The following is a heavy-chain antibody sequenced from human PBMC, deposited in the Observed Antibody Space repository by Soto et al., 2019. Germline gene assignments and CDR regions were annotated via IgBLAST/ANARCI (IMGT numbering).Heavy chain of an antibody. CDR2: INHSGST. CDR1: GGSFSGYY. D-gene: IGHD3-22*01. V-gene: IGHV4-34*01. J-gene: IGHJ4*02. Sequence: PSETLSLTCAVYGGSFSGYYWSWIRQPPGKGLEWIGEINHSGSTNYNPSLKSRVTISVDTSKNQFSLKLSSVTAADTAVYYCARLNYDSSGPLTDYWGQGTLVTVSS. CDR3: ARLNYDSSGPLTDY.